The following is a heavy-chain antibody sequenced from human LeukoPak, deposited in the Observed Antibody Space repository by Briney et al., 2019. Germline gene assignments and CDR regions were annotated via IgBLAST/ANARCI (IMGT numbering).Heavy chain of an antibody. CDR2: IDNSGST. D-gene: IGHD3-10*01. Sequence: SETLSLTCTVSGGSISSSSYNWGWIRQPPGKGLEWIGGIDNSGSTYYNPSLKSRVTISVDTSKNQFSLKLSSVTAADTAVYYCARDRIYGSGSDHFDYWGQGTLVTVSS. J-gene: IGHJ4*02. V-gene: IGHV4-39*07. CDR3: ARDRIYGSGSDHFDY. CDR1: GGSISSSSYN.